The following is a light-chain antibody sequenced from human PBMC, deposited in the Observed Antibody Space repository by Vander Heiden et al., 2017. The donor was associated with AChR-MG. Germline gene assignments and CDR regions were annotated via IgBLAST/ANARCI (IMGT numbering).Light chain of an antibody. Sequence: DIVMTQSPASLAVSLGERATINCKSSQSVLYSSNNKNYLAWYQQKPGQPPKLLIYWASTRESGVPDRFSGSGSGKDFTLTISSLQAEDVAVYYCQQYYSTPYTFGQGTKLEIK. V-gene: IGKV4-1*01. CDR2: WAS. CDR1: QSVLYSSNNKNY. J-gene: IGKJ2*01. CDR3: QQYYSTPYT.